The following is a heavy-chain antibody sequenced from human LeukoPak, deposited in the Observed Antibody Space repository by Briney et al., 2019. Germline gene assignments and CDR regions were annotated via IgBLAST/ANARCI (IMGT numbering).Heavy chain of an antibody. CDR1: GLTFSSYA. J-gene: IGHJ4*02. CDR3: AKAGAVAYYFDY. Sequence: GGSLRLSCAASGLTFSSYAMSWVRQAPGKGLEWVSAISGSGGSTYYADSVKGRFTISRDNSKNTLYLQMNSLRAEDTAVYYCAKAGAVAYYFDYWGQGTLVTVSS. D-gene: IGHD6-19*01. CDR2: ISGSGGST. V-gene: IGHV3-23*01.